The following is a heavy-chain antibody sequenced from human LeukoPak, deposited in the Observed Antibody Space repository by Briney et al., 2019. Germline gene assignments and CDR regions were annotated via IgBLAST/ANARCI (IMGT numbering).Heavy chain of an antibody. Sequence: GASVKVFCTASGYTFINYDITWVRQAPGQELLWMSCISVYNGNTIYAQKLQDRVTLTTDTSTSTAYMELRSLRSDDTALYYCARGGDVRSLDYWGQGTLVTVPS. CDR2: ISVYNGNT. CDR1: GYTFINYD. D-gene: IGHD3-16*01. V-gene: IGHV1-18*04. J-gene: IGHJ4*02. CDR3: ARGGDVRSLDY.